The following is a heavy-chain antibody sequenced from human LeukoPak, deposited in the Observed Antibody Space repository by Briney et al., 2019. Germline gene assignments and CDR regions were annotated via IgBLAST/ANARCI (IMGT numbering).Heavy chain of an antibody. Sequence: SETLSLTCAVYGGSFSGYYWSWIRQPPGKGLEWIREINHSGSTNYNPSLKSRVTISVDTSKNQFSLKLSSVTAADTAVYYCARHRIAARLYYYGMDVWGQGTTVTVSS. V-gene: IGHV4-34*01. CDR3: ARHRIAARLYYYGMDV. CDR1: GGSFSGYY. D-gene: IGHD6-6*01. J-gene: IGHJ6*02. CDR2: INHSGST.